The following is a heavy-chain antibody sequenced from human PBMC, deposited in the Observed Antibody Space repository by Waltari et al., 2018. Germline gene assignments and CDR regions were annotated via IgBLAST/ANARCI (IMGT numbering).Heavy chain of an antibody. CDR2: IYYSGST. CDR1: GGSISSCDYY. D-gene: IGHD3-22*01. J-gene: IGHJ6*02. CDR3: ARVTRYYDSSGYGMDV. V-gene: IGHV4-30-4*08. Sequence: QVQLQESGPGLVKPSQTLSLTCTVPGGSISSCDYYWSWIRPHPGKGLEWIGYIYYSGSTYYNPSLKSRVTISVDTSKNQFSLKLSSVTAADTAVYYCARVTRYYDSSGYGMDVWGQGTTVTVSS.